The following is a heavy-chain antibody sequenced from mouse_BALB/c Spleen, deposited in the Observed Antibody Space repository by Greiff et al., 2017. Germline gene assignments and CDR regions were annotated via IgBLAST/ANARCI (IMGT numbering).Heavy chain of an antibody. CDR2: IYPGSGNT. CDR1: GYTFTDYY. J-gene: IGHJ4*01. Sequence: VQLQQSGAELARPGASVKLSCKASGYTFTDYYINWVKQRTGQGLEWIGEIYPGSGNTYYNEKFKGKATLTADKSSSTAYMQLISLTSEDSAVYYCAGDDYGGVYYAMDYWGQGTSVTVSS. D-gene: IGHD1-1*01. V-gene: IGHV1-77*01. CDR3: AGDDYGGVYYAMDY.